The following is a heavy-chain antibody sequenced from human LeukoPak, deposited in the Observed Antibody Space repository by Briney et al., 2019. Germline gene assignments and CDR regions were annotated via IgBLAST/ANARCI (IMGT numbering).Heavy chain of an antibody. CDR2: MCEDGGRT. V-gene: IGHV3-43*02. CDR3: AKASSGWGSDY. D-gene: IGHD6-19*01. J-gene: IGHJ4*02. Sequence: PGGCLRLSCAPSGFTFDVYAMHWVRHAPGKGLEWVSLMCEDGGRTYYADSVKGRFTISRDNSKNSLYLQMNSLRTEDTALYYCAKASSGWGSDYWGQGTLVTVSS. CDR1: GFTFDVYA.